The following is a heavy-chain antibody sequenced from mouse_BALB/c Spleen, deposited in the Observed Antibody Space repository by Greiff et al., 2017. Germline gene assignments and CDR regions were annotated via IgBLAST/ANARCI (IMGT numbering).Heavy chain of an antibody. V-gene: IGHV1S135*01. J-gene: IGHJ4*01. CDR2: IDPYNGGT. CDR1: GYSFTGYN. CDR3: ARSGLYAMDY. Sequence: VQLKESGPELGKPGASVKISCKASGYSFTGYNMYWVKQSHRKSLEWIGYIDPYNGGTSYNQKSKGKATLTVDKSSSTAYMHLNSLTSEDSAIYYCARSGLYAMDYWGQGTSVTVSS.